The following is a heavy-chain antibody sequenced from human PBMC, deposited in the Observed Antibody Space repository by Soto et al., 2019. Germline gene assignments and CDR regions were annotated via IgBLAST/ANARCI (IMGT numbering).Heavy chain of an antibody. V-gene: IGHV1-69*13. CDR2: IFPIFGTS. Sequence: SVKFSGKASGGTLNTHAYNWVRQAPGQGLEWVGGIFPIFGTSNYAQKFQGRVTITADESTSTVYLEMSSLRSEDTDVYYCARDLEVRDVIISHPDCWCQGTRVTVSS. CDR3: ARDLEVRDVIISHPDC. CDR1: GGTLNTHA. D-gene: IGHD3-3*02. J-gene: IGHJ4*02.